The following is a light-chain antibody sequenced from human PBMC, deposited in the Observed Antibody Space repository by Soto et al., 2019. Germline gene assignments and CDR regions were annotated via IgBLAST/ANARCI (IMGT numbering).Light chain of an antibody. J-gene: IGKJ3*01. V-gene: IGKV3-20*01. CDR1: QSVSSSY. Sequence: IVLTQSPGTLSLTPGERATLSCRASQSVSSSYLAWYQQKTGQAPRLLIYGASSRATGIPDRFSGSGSGTDFTLTISRLEPEDSAVYYCQQYGSSPPFTFGPGTRVDIK. CDR3: QQYGSSPPFT. CDR2: GAS.